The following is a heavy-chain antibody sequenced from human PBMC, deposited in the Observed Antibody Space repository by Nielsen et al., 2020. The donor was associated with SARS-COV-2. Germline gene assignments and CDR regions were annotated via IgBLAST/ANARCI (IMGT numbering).Heavy chain of an antibody. D-gene: IGHD2-8*02. Sequence: GGSLRLSCAASGFSFSSHWMRWVRQVPGKGLEWVADIDPDGSDKVYVDSVKGRFTISRDNAKKSMSLQMNNLRVEDTAVYYCARDWSRAFDVWGQGTMVTVSS. CDR1: GFSFSSHW. V-gene: IGHV3-7*01. CDR2: IDPDGSDK. CDR3: ARDWSRAFDV. J-gene: IGHJ3*01.